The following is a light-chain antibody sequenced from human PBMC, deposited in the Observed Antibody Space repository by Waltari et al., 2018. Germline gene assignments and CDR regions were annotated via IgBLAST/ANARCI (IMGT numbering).Light chain of an antibody. CDR1: QSVTNR. J-gene: IGKJ1*01. V-gene: IGKV3-15*01. Sequence: DILMTQSPATLSVSPGETATLSCRASQSVTNRLAWYKQKPGQAPRLLMSTASIMSNGFPARFSGSGSGTEFTLTISSLQSEDFAVYYCQHYINCPPTFGQGTKVEI. CDR3: QHYINCPPT. CDR2: TAS.